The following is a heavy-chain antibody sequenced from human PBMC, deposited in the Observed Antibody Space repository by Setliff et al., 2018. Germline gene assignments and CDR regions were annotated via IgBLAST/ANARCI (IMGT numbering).Heavy chain of an antibody. CDR3: TRRSANSSAD. D-gene: IGHD6-19*01. Sequence: GGSLRLSCAASGFIFSGSAIHWVRQAYGKGLEWVGRIRDKYNSYAIAYAASVEGRFTISRDDSKNMAYLQMNSLRTEDTAVYYCTRRSANSSADWGQGTLVTVSS. J-gene: IGHJ4*02. CDR1: GFIFSGSA. CDR2: IRDKYNSYAI. V-gene: IGHV3-73*01.